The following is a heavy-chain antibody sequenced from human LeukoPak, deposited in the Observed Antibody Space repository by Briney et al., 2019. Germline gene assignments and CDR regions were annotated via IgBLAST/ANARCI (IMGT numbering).Heavy chain of an antibody. CDR1: GGSISSSSYY. J-gene: IGHJ4*02. D-gene: IGHD3-16*02. CDR3: ASLLAGYIVY. CDR2: IYYSGST. Sequence: SETLSLTCTVSGGSISSSSYYWGWIRQPPGKGLEWIGSIYYSGSTYYNPSLKSRVTISVDTSKNQFSLKLSSVTAADTAVYYCASLLAGYIVYWGQGTLVTVSS. V-gene: IGHV4-39*07.